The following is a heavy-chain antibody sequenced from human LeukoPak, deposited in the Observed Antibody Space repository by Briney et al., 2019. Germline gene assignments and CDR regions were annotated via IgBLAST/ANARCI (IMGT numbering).Heavy chain of an antibody. V-gene: IGHV3-23*01. CDR3: AKIEAYCGGDCYSYFDY. CDR2: ISGSGGST. CDR1: GFTFSSYA. J-gene: IGHJ4*02. Sequence: GGSLRLSCAASGFTFSSYAMHWVRQAPGKGLEWVSAISGSGGSTYYADSVKGRFTISRDNSKNTLYLQMNSLRAEDTAVYYCAKIEAYCGGDCYSYFDYWGQGTLVIVSS. D-gene: IGHD2-21*02.